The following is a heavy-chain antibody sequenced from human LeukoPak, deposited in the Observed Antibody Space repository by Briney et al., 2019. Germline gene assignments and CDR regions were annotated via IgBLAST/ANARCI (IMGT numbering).Heavy chain of an antibody. J-gene: IGHJ4*02. Sequence: PGGSLRLSCAASGFTFSSYWMNWARQAPGKELEWVASINHNGNVNYYVDSVKGRFTISRDNAKNSLYLQMNSLRAEDTAVYYCARGRVVTAFDYWGQGTRVTVSS. D-gene: IGHD3-22*01. CDR2: INHNGNVN. CDR1: GFTFSSYW. CDR3: ARGRVVTAFDY. V-gene: IGHV3-7*03.